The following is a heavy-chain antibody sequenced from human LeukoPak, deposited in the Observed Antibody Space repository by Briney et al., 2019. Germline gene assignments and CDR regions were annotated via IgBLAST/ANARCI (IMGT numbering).Heavy chain of an antibody. V-gene: IGHV4-39*07. Sequence: SETLSLTCTVSGDSISSSSYYWGWIRQPPGKGLEWIGSIYYRGSTYYNPSLKSRVTMSVDTSKNQFSLKLSSVTAADTAVYYCARDSSRHYYYYYMDVWGKGTTVTISS. J-gene: IGHJ6*03. CDR2: IYYRGST. CDR3: ARDSSRHYYYYYMDV. CDR1: GDSISSSSYY.